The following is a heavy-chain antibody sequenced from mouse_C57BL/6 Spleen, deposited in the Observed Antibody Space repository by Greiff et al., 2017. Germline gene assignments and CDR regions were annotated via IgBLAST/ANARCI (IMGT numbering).Heavy chain of an antibody. J-gene: IGHJ3*01. CDR1: GYSFTSYY. V-gene: IGHV1-66*01. Sequence: VQVVESGPELVKPGASVKISCKASGYSFTSYYIHWVKQRPGQGLEWIGWIYPGSGNTKYNEKFKGKATLTADTSSSTAYMQLSSLTSEDSAVYYCARSINWDWFAYWGQGTLVTVSA. CDR3: ARSINWDWFAY. CDR2: IYPGSGNT. D-gene: IGHD4-1*01.